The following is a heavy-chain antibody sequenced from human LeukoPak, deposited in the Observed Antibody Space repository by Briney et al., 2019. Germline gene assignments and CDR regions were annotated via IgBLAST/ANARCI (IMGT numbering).Heavy chain of an antibody. D-gene: IGHD3-10*01. J-gene: IGHJ4*01. Sequence: GGSLRLSCAASGFTFSTSAMIWVRQPPGKGLEWVSSIFPSGGEIRYADSVRGRFTISRDNSKSTLSLQMNSLRAEDTAVYYCAKRGPGSPESGKYYFDYWGQGTLVTVSS. V-gene: IGHV3-23*01. CDR2: IFPSGGEI. CDR1: GFTFSTSA. CDR3: AKRGPGSPESGKYYFDY.